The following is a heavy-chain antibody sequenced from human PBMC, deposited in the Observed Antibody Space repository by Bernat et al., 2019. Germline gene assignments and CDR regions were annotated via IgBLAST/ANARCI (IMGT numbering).Heavy chain of an antibody. CDR3: AKDLVYDYVWGSFRATFDY. CDR2: ISGSGGST. V-gene: IGHV3-23*04. CDR1: GFTFSGYA. J-gene: IGHJ4*02. D-gene: IGHD3-16*02. Sequence: EVQLVESGGGLVQPGGSLRLSCTASGFTFSGYAMSWVRQAPGKGLEWVSAISGSGGSTYYADSVRGRFTISRDNSRNTLYLQMNSLRVEDTAVYYCAKDLVYDYVWGSFRATFDYWGQGTLVTVSS.